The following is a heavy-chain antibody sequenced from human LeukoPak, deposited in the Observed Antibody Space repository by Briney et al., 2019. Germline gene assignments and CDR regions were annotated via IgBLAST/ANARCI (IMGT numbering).Heavy chain of an antibody. CDR2: INHSGST. D-gene: IGHD4-17*01. Sequence: PSEILSLTCAVYGGSFSGYYWSWIRQPPGKGLEWIGEINHSGSTNYNPSLKSRVTISVDTSKNQFSLKLSSVTAADTAVYYCARADDYGDYGADYWGQGTLVTVSS. CDR3: ARADDYGDYGADY. CDR1: GGSFSGYY. V-gene: IGHV4-34*01. J-gene: IGHJ4*02.